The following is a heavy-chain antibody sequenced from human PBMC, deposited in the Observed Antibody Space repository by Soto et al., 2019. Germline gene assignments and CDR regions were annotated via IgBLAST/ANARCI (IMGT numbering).Heavy chain of an antibody. J-gene: IGHJ4*02. CDR3: ERRWFSLYYFAF. CDR1: DGNIVSSNW. D-gene: IGHD3-10*01. V-gene: IGHV4-4*02. CDR2: IYHSGST. Sequence: VADGNIVSSNWRRMIRQPPGKGLEWIGEIYHSGSTNYNPSLKSRVTISVDKSKNQFSLKLSSVTAADTAVYYYERRWFSLYYFAFWGKGTLVTVSS.